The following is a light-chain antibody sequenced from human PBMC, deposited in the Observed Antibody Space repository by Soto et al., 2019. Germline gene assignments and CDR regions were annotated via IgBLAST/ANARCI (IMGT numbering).Light chain of an antibody. CDR2: GAS. V-gene: IGKV3-20*01. CDR3: QQYSDSPPT. Sequence: IVLTQSPGTLSLSPGDRATLSCRASQRVSARYLAWYHQKPGQAPRLLIFGASDRATGIPDRFGGSGSGTDFTLTIDRLEPEDFAMYYCQQYSDSPPTFGQGTKVDIK. J-gene: IGKJ1*01. CDR1: QRVSARY.